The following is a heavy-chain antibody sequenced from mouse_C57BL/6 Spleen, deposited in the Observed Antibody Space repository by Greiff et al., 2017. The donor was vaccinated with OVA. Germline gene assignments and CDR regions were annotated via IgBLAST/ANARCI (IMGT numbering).Heavy chain of an antibody. Sequence: QVHVKQSGPELVKPGASVKISCKASGYAFSSSWMNWVKQRPGKGLEWIGRIYPGDGDTNYNGKFKGKATLTADKSSSTAYMQLSSLTSEDSAVYFCARVYYGNPCAYWGQGTLVIVSA. CDR2: IYPGDGDT. D-gene: IGHD2-1*01. CDR1: GYAFSSSW. J-gene: IGHJ3*01. CDR3: ARVYYGNPCAY. V-gene: IGHV1-82*01.